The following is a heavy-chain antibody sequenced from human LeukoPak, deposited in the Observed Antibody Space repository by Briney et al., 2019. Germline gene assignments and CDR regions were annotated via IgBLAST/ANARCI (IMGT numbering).Heavy chain of an antibody. V-gene: IGHV1-69*13. Sequence: SVKVSCKASGDTFSSYAISWVRQAPGQGLEWMGGIIPFFNTTKYAQRFQGRVTVTADESTYTAYMELSSLRSEDTAVYYCARRGRAFDIWGQGTMVTVSS. D-gene: IGHD3-10*01. J-gene: IGHJ3*02. CDR2: IIPFFNTT. CDR3: ARRGRAFDI. CDR1: GDTFSSYA.